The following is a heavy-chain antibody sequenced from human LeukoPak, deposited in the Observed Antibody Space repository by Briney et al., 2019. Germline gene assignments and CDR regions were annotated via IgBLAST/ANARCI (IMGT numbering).Heavy chain of an antibody. Sequence: GGSLRLSCAVSGFTFNNYAMHWVRQAPGKGLEWVAFISYDGSNKYYADSVKGRFTISRDNSKNTLFLQMNSLRSEDTAVYYCARGPLTGRWPDMGFDYWGQGTLVTVSS. V-gene: IGHV3-30-3*01. J-gene: IGHJ4*02. CDR2: ISYDGSNK. CDR1: GFTFNNYA. CDR3: ARGPLTGRWPDMGFDY. D-gene: IGHD5-24*01.